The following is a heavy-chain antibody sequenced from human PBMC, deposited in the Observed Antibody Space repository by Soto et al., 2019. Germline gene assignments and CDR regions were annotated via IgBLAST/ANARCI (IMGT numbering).Heavy chain of an antibody. CDR2: ISSSSSYT. J-gene: IGHJ3*02. D-gene: IGHD5-18*01. CDR1: AVTLRDYY. Sequence: NPWGSLKLACAASAVTLRDYYMSWIRQAPGKGLEWVSYISSSSSYTNYADSVKGRFTISRDNAKNSLYLQMNSLRAEDTAVYYCARDPYSYAERAFDIWGQGTMVTVSS. V-gene: IGHV3-11*06. CDR3: ARDPYSYAERAFDI.